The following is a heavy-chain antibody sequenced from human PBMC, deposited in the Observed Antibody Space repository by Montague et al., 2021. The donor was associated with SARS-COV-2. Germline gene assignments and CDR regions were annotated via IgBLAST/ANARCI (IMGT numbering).Heavy chain of an antibody. Sequence: SETLSLTCTASGGSISSSSYYWGWIRQPPGKGLEWIGSIYYSGSTYYNPSLKSRVTISVDTSKNQFSLKQSSVTAADTAVYYCARQEDSSGWFKPDAFDIWGQGTMVTVSS. CDR3: ARQEDSSGWFKPDAFDI. V-gene: IGHV4-39*01. CDR2: IYYSGST. D-gene: IGHD6-19*01. CDR1: GGSISSSSYY. J-gene: IGHJ3*02.